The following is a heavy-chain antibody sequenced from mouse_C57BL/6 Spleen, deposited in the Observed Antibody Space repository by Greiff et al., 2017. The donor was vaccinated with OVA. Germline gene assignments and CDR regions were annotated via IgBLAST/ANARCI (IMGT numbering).Heavy chain of an antibody. D-gene: IGHD1-1*01. CDR3: AKQDYGSAWFAY. V-gene: IGHV5-6*01. J-gene: IGHJ3*01. CDR2: ISSGGSYT. Sequence: VQLKESGGDLVKPGGSLKLSCAASGFTFSSYGMSWVRQTPDKRLEWVATISSGGSYTYYPDSVKGRFTISRDNAKNTLYLQMSSLKSEDTAMYYCAKQDYGSAWFAYWGQGTLVTVSA. CDR1: GFTFSSYG.